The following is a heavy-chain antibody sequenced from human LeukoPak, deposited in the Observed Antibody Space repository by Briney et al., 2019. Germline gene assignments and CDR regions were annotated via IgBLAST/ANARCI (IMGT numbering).Heavy chain of an antibody. Sequence: PGGSLRLSCAASGFTFSSYSMNWVRQAPGKGLEWVSSISSSSSYIYYADSVKGRFTISRDNAKNSLYLQMNSLRAEDTAVYYCARAKGTVGVVLEWLHRVSGAFDIWGQGTMVTVSS. CDR2: ISSSSSYI. D-gene: IGHD3-3*01. CDR1: GFTFSSYS. CDR3: ARAKGTVGVVLEWLHRVSGAFDI. J-gene: IGHJ3*02. V-gene: IGHV3-21*01.